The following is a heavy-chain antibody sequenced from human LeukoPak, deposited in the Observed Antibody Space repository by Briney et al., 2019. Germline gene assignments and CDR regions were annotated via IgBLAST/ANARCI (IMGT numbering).Heavy chain of an antibody. J-gene: IGHJ4*02. CDR2: ISYDGGNK. V-gene: IGHV3-30-3*01. CDR3: ARDRGVITLDY. CDR1: GFTFSSYA. Sequence: SGGSLRLSCAASGFTFSSYAMHWVRQAPGKGLEWVAVISYDGGNKYYADSVKGRFTISRDNSKNTLYLQMNSLRAEDTAVYYCARDRGVITLDYWGQGTLVTVSS. D-gene: IGHD3-22*01.